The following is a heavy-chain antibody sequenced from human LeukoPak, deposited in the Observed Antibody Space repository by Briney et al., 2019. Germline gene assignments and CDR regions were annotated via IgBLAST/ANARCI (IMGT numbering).Heavy chain of an antibody. CDR1: GGSFSTYY. D-gene: IGHD4-17*01. V-gene: IGHV4-34*01. J-gene: IGHJ4*02. CDR3: ASDHGQSTLLN. Sequence: SETLSLTCAVYGGSFSTYYWSWIRQPPGKGLEWIGEINHSGSINYNPSLESRVTISVDTSKNQFSLKLSSVTAADTALYYCASDHGQSTLLNWGQGTLVTVSS. CDR2: INHSGSI.